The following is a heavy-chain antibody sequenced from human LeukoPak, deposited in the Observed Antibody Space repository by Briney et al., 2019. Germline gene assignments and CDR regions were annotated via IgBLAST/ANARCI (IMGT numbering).Heavy chain of an antibody. D-gene: IGHD3-10*01. CDR2: INSDGSST. CDR1: GFTFSSYW. J-gene: IGHJ4*02. Sequence: GGSLRLSCAASGFTFSSYWMHWVRQAPGKGLVWVSRINSDGSSTSYADSVKGRFTISRDNAKNTLYLQMNSLRAEDTAVYYCARDRDYYGSGSYYTLFDYWGQGTLVTVSS. CDR3: ARDRDYYGSGSYYTLFDY. V-gene: IGHV3-74*01.